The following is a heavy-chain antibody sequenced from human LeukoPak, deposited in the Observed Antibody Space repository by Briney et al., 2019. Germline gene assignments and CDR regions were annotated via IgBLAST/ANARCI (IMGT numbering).Heavy chain of an antibody. CDR2: IYYSGST. CDR1: GGSISSSSYY. V-gene: IGHV4-61*05. D-gene: IGHD5-18*01. J-gene: IGHJ4*02. Sequence: SETLSLTCTVSGGSISSSSYYWSWIRQPPGKGLEWIGYIYYSGSTNYNPSLKSRVTISVDTSKNQFSLKLSSVTAADTAVYYCARQRYSYGYDWGQGTLVTVSS. CDR3: ARQRYSYGYD.